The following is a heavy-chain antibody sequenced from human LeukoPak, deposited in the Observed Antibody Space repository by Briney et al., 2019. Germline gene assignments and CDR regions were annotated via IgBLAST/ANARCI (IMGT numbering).Heavy chain of an antibody. CDR3: AREIAGGCDY. V-gene: IGHV3-74*01. J-gene: IGHJ4*02. Sequence: PGGSLRLSCAASGFTFSNYWMHWVRQAPGKGLVWVSRINSDGSNTGYADFVKGRFTISRDNAKSTLYLQMNSLRAEDTAVYFCAREIAGGCDYWGQETLVTVSS. CDR1: GFTFSNYW. CDR2: INSDGSNT. D-gene: IGHD2/OR15-2a*01.